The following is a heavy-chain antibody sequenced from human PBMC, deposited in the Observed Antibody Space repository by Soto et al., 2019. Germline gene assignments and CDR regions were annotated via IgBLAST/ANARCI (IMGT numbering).Heavy chain of an antibody. V-gene: IGHV3-73*02. Sequence: EVQLVESGGGLVQPGGSLKLSCAASGFTFSGSAMHWVRQASGKGVEWVGRIRSKANSYATAYAASVKGRFTISRDDSKNTAYLQMNSLKTEDTAVYYCTRPYGDHDYWGQGTLVTVSS. J-gene: IGHJ4*02. D-gene: IGHD4-17*01. CDR1: GFTFSGSA. CDR3: TRPYGDHDY. CDR2: IRSKANSYAT.